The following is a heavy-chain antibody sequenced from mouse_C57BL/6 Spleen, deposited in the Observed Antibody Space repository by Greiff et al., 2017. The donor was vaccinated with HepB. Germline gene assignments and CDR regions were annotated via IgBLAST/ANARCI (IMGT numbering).Heavy chain of an antibody. J-gene: IGHJ4*01. CDR1: GYTFTSYW. Sequence: QVQLQQPGAELVKPGASVKMSCKASGYTFTSYWITWVKQRPGQGLEWIGDIYPGSGSTNYNEKFKSKATLTVDTSSSTAYMQLSSLTSEDSAVYYCARRLYDYDAMDYWGQGTSVTVSS. CDR3: ARRLYDYDAMDY. CDR2: IYPGSGST. V-gene: IGHV1-55*01. D-gene: IGHD2-3*01.